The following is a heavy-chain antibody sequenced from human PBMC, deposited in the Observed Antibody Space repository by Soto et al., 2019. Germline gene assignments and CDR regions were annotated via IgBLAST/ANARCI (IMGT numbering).Heavy chain of an antibody. CDR2: IYYSGST. CDR3: ARGDHDRCGNVAYYYGMDV. V-gene: IGHV4-59*01. D-gene: IGHD2-15*01. Sequence: ETLSLTCTVSGGSISSYYWSWIRQPPGKGLEWIGYIYYSGSTNYNPSLKSRVTISVDTSKNQFSLKLSSVTAADTDVYYCARGDHDRCGNVAYYYGMDVWGQGPKVTVS. J-gene: IGHJ6*02. CDR1: GGSISSYY.